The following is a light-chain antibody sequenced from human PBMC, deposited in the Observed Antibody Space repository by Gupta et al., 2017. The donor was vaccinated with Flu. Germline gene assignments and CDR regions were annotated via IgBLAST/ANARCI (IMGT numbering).Light chain of an antibody. V-gene: IGKV3-15*01. J-gene: IGKJ1*01. CDR1: QNIRTD. Sequence: PATLAVSPGARVTLSWRACQNIRTDVVWYQQKPGQSPRLLITYASNRATDIPPRFSGFGSGTEFILTISSLQPDDSTVYFCQQGHDLPKTFG. CDR2: YAS. CDR3: QQGHDLPKT.